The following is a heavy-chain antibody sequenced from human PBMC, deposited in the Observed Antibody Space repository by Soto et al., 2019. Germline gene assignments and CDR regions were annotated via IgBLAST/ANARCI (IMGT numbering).Heavy chain of an antibody. D-gene: IGHD6-13*01. V-gene: IGHV4-59*08. CDR3: ARHPHFLYNSTPGYYYYMEV. CDR2: IYYSGST. Sequence: KGLEWVGYIYYSGSTNYNPSLKSRVTITVDTSKNQFSLKLSSVTAADTDVYYCARHPHFLYNSTPGYYYYMEVRRNGTTVTVTS. J-gene: IGHJ6*03.